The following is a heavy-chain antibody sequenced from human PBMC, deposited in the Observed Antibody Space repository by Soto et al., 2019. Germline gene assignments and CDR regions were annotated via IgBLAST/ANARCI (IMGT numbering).Heavy chain of an antibody. Sequence: QVQLQQWGAGLLKPSETLSLTCAVYGESFSGYYWSWIRQPPGKGLEWIGEINHSGSTNYNPSLKSRVTISVDTSTNQFSLKLSSVTAADTAVYYCARNDYIWGPSRLEAQSDAFDIWGQGTMVTVSS. CDR2: INHSGST. J-gene: IGHJ3*02. D-gene: IGHD3-16*01. CDR3: ARNDYIWGPSRLEAQSDAFDI. V-gene: IGHV4-34*01. CDR1: GESFSGYY.